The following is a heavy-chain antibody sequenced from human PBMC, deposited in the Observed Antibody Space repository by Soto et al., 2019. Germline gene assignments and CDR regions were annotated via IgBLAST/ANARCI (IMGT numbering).Heavy chain of an antibody. CDR2: IYDSGST. CDR3: AREAVREVYFYYGMDV. CDR1: GGSISSGDYY. V-gene: IGHV4-30-4*01. D-gene: IGHD3-10*01. Sequence: QVQLQESGPGLVKPSQTLSLTCTVSGGSISSGDYYWSWIRQPPGKGLEWIGYIYDSGSTYYKPSLKSRVTISVDTSKNQFSLKLSSVTAADTAVYYCAREAVREVYFYYGMDVWGQGTTVTVSS. J-gene: IGHJ6*02.